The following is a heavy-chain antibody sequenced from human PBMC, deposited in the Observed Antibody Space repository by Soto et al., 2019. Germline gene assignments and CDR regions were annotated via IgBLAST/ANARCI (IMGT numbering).Heavy chain of an antibody. J-gene: IGHJ4*02. V-gene: IGHV4-31*03. CDR1: GGSISSGGYY. Sequence: SETLSLTCTVSGGSISSGGYYWSWIRQHPGKGLEWIGYIYYSGSTYYNPSLKSRVTISVDTSKNQFSLKLSSVTAADTAVYYWAGTAPTRRSTGGSYSSGWYYDYWGQGTLVTVSS. CDR3: AGTAPTRRSTGGSYSSGWYYDY. D-gene: IGHD6-19*01. CDR2: IYYSGST.